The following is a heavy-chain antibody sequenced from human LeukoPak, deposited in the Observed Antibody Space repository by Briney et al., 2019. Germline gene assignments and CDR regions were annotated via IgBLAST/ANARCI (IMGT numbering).Heavy chain of an antibody. Sequence: SETLSLTCTVSGGSINNYYWSWIRQPPGKGLEWIGYLYYSGSTNYNPSLKSRVTISVDKSKNQFSLKLTSVTVADTAVYYCARAKYSSSWYSWFDPWGQGTLVTVSS. D-gene: IGHD6-13*01. J-gene: IGHJ5*02. V-gene: IGHV4-59*01. CDR3: ARAKYSSSWYSWFDP. CDR2: LYYSGST. CDR1: GGSINNYY.